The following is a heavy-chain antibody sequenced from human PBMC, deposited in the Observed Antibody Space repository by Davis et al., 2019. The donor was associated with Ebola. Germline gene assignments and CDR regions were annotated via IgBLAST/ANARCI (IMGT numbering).Heavy chain of an antibody. J-gene: IGHJ4*02. CDR2: IYYSGST. D-gene: IGHD1-26*01. Sequence: SETLSLTCTVSGGSISSSSYYWGWIRQPPGKGLEWIGSIYYSGSTYYNPSLKSRVTISVDTSKNQFSLKLSSVTAADTAVYYCARVVGATTVWFDYWGQGILVTVSS. CDR1: GGSISSSSYY. CDR3: ARVVGATTVWFDY. V-gene: IGHV4-39*07.